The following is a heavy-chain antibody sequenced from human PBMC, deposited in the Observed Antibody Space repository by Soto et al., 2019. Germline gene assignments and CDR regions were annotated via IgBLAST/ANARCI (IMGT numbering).Heavy chain of an antibody. CDR2: ISAYNGNT. V-gene: IGHV1-18*01. D-gene: IGHD6-19*01. Sequence: ASVKVSCKASGYTFTSYGISWVRQAPGQGLEWMGWISAYNGNTNYAQKLQGRVTMTADESTSTAYMELSSLRSEDTAVYYCARDRDGIAVAGIDYYFDYWGQGTLVTVSS. CDR1: GYTFTSYG. CDR3: ARDRDGIAVAGIDYYFDY. J-gene: IGHJ4*02.